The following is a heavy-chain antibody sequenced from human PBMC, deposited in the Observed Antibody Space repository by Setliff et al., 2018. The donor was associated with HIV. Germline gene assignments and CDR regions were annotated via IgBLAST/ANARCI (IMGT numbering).Heavy chain of an antibody. D-gene: IGHD4-4*01. CDR2: ISASGGTT. CDR1: GFTFSSYA. CDR3: AKESQSRNYID. J-gene: IGHJ4*02. V-gene: IGHV3-23*01. Sequence: GGSLRLSCAATGFTFSSYAMSWVRQAPGKGLEWVSGISASGGTTNYADSVKGRFTISRDNSKNTLYLQMNSLRADDTALYYCAKESQSRNYIDWGQGTLVTVSS.